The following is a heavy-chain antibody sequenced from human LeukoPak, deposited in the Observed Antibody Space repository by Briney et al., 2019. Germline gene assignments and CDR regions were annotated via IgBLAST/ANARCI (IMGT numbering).Heavy chain of an antibody. CDR1: GGSISSGSYY. CDR3: ARGGTYYYYGMDV. V-gene: IGHV4-61*02. Sequence: SQTLSLTCTVSGGSISSGSYYWSWIRQPAGKGLEWIGRIYTSGSTNYNPSLKSRVTISVDTSKNQFSLKLSSVTAADTAVYYCARGGTYYYYGMDVWGQGTTVTVSS. D-gene: IGHD6-25*01. J-gene: IGHJ6*02. CDR2: IYTSGST.